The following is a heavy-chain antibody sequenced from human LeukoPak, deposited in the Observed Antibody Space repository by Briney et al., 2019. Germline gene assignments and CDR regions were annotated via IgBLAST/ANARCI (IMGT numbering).Heavy chain of an antibody. CDR2: ISGSGGST. J-gene: IGHJ6*02. D-gene: IGHD3-3*01. Sequence: GGSLRLSCAASGFTFSSYAMSWVRQALGKGLEWVSAISGSGGSTYYADSVKGRFTISRDNSKNTLYLQMNSLRAEDTAVYYCAKNADLNYDFWSGYYSDYYYYYGMDVWGQGTTVTVSS. CDR3: AKNADLNYDFWSGYYSDYYYYYGMDV. V-gene: IGHV3-23*01. CDR1: GFTFSSYA.